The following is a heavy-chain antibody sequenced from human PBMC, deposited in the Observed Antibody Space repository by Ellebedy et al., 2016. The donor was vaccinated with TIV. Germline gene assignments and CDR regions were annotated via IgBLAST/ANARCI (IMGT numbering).Heavy chain of an antibody. V-gene: IGHV3-23*01. J-gene: IGHJ4*02. D-gene: IGHD1-26*01. CDR2: ITGRGDAA. CDR3: TKAFLIVSNFEH. CDR1: GFSLSSYA. Sequence: PGGSLRLSCVVSGFSLSSYAMNCVRQAPGKGLEWVSVITGRGDAALYEDSVRGRFTIYEDDSKNTLYLQMIRLTVEDTAVYYCTKAFLIVSNFEHWGRGVQVTVSS.